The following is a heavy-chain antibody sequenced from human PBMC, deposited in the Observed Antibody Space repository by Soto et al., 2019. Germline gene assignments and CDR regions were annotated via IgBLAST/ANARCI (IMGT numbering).Heavy chain of an antibody. J-gene: IGHJ4*01. D-gene: IGHD3-22*01. CDR3: TSYSYSSIIVVRFDY. V-gene: IGHV3-23*01. CDR2: ISGSGGST. CDR1: GFTFSSYA. Sequence: GGSLRLSCAASGFTFSSYAMSWVRQAPGKGLEWVSAISGSGGSTYYADSVKGRFTISRDNSKNTLYLQMNSLRAEDTGIYYCTSYSYSSIIVVRFDYWGHGTLVTVSS.